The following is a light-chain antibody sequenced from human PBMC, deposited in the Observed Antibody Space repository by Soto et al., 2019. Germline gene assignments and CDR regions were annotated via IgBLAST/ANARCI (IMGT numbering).Light chain of an antibody. CDR3: QAWDSSTV. CDR1: KLGDKY. V-gene: IGLV3-1*01. Sequence: SYELTQPPSVTVSPGQTASITCPGDKLGDKYACWYQQKPGQSPVLVIYQDSKRPSGVPERFSGSNSGNTATLTISGTQAMDEADYYCQAWDSSTVFGTGTKLTVL. J-gene: IGLJ1*01. CDR2: QDS.